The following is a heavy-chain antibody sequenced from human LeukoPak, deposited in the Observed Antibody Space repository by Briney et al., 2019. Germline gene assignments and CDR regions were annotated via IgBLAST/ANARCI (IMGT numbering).Heavy chain of an antibody. V-gene: IGHV3-30*03. CDR2: ISYDGSNK. D-gene: IGHD6-19*01. Sequence: PGGSLRLSCAASGFTFSSYSMDWVRQAPGKGLEWVAVISYDGSNKYYADSVKGRFTISRDNSKNTLYLQMNSLRAEDTAVYYCARDRSIAVAGVYYYYGMDVWGQGTTVTVSS. CDR3: ARDRSIAVAGVYYYYGMDV. CDR1: GFTFSSYS. J-gene: IGHJ6*02.